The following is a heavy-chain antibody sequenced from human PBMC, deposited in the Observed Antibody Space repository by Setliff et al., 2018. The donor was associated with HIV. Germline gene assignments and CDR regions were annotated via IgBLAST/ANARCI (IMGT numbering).Heavy chain of an antibody. CDR3: ARTLWFEESASYDAFDI. V-gene: IGHV4-34*01. CDR2: IRPSGGT. CDR1: GGSFSDYF. J-gene: IGHJ3*02. Sequence: SETLSLTCAVYGGSFSDYFWTWIRQPPGKGLGWIGKIRPSGGTNYNPSLKSRVTISVDSSKNQFSLKLSSVTAADTAVYFCARTLWFEESASYDAFDIWGQGAMVTVSS. D-gene: IGHD3-10*01.